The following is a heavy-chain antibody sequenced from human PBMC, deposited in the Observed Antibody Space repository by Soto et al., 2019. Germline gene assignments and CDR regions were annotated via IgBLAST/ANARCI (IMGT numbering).Heavy chain of an antibody. CDR2: ISSDATNK. CDR1: GFTFRDYA. J-gene: IGHJ6*02. V-gene: IGHV3-30-3*01. CDR3: ARQGRAARKYCSTCLDV. Sequence: QVQLVESGGGLVQPGRSLRLSCAASGFTFRDYAMHWVRQAPGKGLEWVTLISSDATNKYLADSVKGRFTISRDNSKNTLYMKMNSLKVEDTGLYYCARQGRAARKYCSTCLDVWGQGTTVIV. D-gene: IGHD6-6*01.